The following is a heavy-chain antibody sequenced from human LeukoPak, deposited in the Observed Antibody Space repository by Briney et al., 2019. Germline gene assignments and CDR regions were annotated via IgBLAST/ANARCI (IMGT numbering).Heavy chain of an antibody. CDR3: ARGTREISLYYMDV. D-gene: IGHD3-3*02. CDR1: GFTVSSNY. CDR2: IYYGGST. V-gene: IGHV4-39*07. Sequence: PGGSLRLSCAASGFTVSSNYMTWVRQAPGKGLEWIGSIYYGGSTHYNPSLKSRVSISVDTSKNQFSLNVSSVTAADTAMYYCARGTREISLYYMDVWGKGTTVTVSS. J-gene: IGHJ6*03.